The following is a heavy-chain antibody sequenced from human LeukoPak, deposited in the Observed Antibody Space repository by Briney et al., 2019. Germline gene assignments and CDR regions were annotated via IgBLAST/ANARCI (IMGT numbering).Heavy chain of an antibody. D-gene: IGHD3-10*01. V-gene: IGHV4-59*12. CDR2: IYYSGST. CDR1: GGSISNYY. CDR3: ARDWTVRGVIRWGFDP. J-gene: IGHJ5*02. Sequence: SETLSLTCTVSGGSISNYYWSWIRQPPGKGLEWIGYIYYSGSTNYNPSLKSRVTISVDTSKNQFSLKLSSVTAADTAVYYCARDWTVRGVIRWGFDPWGQGTLVTVSS.